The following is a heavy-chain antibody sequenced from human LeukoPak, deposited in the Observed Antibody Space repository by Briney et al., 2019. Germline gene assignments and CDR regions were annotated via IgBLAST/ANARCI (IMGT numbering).Heavy chain of an antibody. J-gene: IGHJ6*03. CDR3: ARSLATSYYYMDV. V-gene: IGHV3-30*04. Sequence: GRSLRLSCAASGFTFSNHAMHWVRQAPGKGLEWVAVISYDGSDKYYADSVKGRFTISRDNSKNTLYLQMNSLRAEDTAVYYCARSLATSYYYMDVWGKGTTVTVSS. CDR1: GFTFSNHA. D-gene: IGHD5-12*01. CDR2: ISYDGSDK.